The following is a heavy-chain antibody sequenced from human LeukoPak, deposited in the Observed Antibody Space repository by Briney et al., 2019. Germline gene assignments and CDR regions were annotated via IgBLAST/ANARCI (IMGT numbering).Heavy chain of an antibody. J-gene: IGHJ4*02. CDR2: INPSGGST. D-gene: IGHD5-12*01. Sequence: RASVKVSCKASGYTFTSYYMHWVRQAPGQGLEWMGIINPSGGSTSYAQKFQGRVTMTRDMSTSTAYMELRSLRSDDTAVYYCARGADSGYDVDPNFDYWGQGTLVTVSS. CDR1: GYTFTSYY. V-gene: IGHV1-46*01. CDR3: ARGADSGYDVDPNFDY.